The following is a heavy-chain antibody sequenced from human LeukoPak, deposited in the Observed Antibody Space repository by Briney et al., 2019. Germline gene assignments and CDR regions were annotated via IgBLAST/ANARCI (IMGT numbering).Heavy chain of an antibody. CDR3: AREPSYSSSWYTSCDY. J-gene: IGHJ4*02. CDR2: ISRSSSTL. D-gene: IGHD6-13*01. V-gene: IGHV3-48*01. Sequence: PGGSLRLSCAASGFTFSSYSMNWVRQAPGKGLEWVSYISRSSSTLYYADSVRGRFTISRDNAENSLYLQMNSLRAEDTAVYYCAREPSYSSSWYTSCDYWGQGTLVTVSS. CDR1: GFTFSSYS.